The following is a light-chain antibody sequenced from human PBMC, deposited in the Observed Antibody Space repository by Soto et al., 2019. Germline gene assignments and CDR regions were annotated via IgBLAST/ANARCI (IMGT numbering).Light chain of an antibody. J-gene: IGKJ4*01. Sequence: DIQMTQSPSSLSASVGDRVTITCQASHDIRNYLNWYQQKPGQAPKLLIYDVFNLEPGVPSRFSGSGFGTDFTFSISSLQPEDFATYYCQQYDHLPLTFXGGTKVDIK. CDR1: HDIRNY. CDR2: DVF. V-gene: IGKV1-33*01. CDR3: QQYDHLPLT.